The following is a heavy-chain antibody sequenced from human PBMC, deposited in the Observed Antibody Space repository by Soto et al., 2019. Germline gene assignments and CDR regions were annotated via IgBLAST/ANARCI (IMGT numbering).Heavy chain of an antibody. Sequence: PGGSLRLSCAASGFTFSSYAMHWVRQAPGKGLEWVAVISYDGSNKYYADSVKGRFTISRDNSKNTLYLQMNSLRAEDTAVYYCAFVDSYGDLYYYYYGMDVWGQGTTVTVSS. CDR1: GFTFSSYA. V-gene: IGHV3-30-3*01. D-gene: IGHD5-18*01. J-gene: IGHJ6*02. CDR3: AFVDSYGDLYYYYYGMDV. CDR2: ISYDGSNK.